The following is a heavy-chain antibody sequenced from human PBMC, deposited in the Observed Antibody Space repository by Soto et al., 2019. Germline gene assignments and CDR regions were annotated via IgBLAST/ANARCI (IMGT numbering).Heavy chain of an antibody. CDR3: ARDDSGGWFHP. CDR1: GGSISSTTW. CDR2: IYHSGST. J-gene: IGHJ5*02. Sequence: QVQLQAAGPGLVTPSGTLSPTCAVSGGSISSTTWWSWVRQPPVKGLEWIGEIYHSGSTSYNPSLKGRVAISVDKSRNHFSLRLSSVTAADTAVYYCARDDSGGWFHPWGQGTLVTVSS. D-gene: IGHD4-17*01. V-gene: IGHV4-4*02.